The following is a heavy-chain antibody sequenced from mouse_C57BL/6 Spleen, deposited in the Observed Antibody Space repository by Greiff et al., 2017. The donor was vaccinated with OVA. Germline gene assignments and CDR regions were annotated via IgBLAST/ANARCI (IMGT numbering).Heavy chain of an antibody. CDR3: TRGGELLRFAY. J-gene: IGHJ3*01. CDR2: IDPAAGGT. D-gene: IGHD1-1*01. Sequence: VQLQQSGAELVRPGASVTLSCKASGYTFTDYEMHWVKQTPVHGLEWIGAIDPAAGGTDYNQKFKGKAILTADTSSSTAYMQLSSLTSEDSAVYYCTRGGELLRFAYWGQGTLVTVSA. V-gene: IGHV1-15*01. CDR1: GYTFTDYE.